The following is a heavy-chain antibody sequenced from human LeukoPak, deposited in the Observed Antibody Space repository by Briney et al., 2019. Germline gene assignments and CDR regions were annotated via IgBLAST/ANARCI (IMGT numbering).Heavy chain of an antibody. J-gene: IGHJ5*02. D-gene: IGHD3-10*01. CDR2: ISGSGGST. CDR1: GFTFSSYA. Sequence: GGSLRLSCAASGFTFSSYAISWVRQAPGKGLEWVSAISGSGGSTYYADSVKGRFTISRDNSKNTLYLQMNSLRAEHTAIFYCARDDSRGSGSSGWFDPWGQGTLVTVSS. CDR3: ARDDSRGSGSSGWFDP. V-gene: IGHV3-23*01.